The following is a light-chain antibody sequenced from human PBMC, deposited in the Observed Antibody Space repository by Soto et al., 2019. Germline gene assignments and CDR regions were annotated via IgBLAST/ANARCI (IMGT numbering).Light chain of an antibody. CDR3: QQYYSIPLT. J-gene: IGKJ4*01. Sequence: DVVISPSSHAPSFFPPERATTHRRSSRSLFHTSNKKNYLAWYQHKPGQPPKLLIYWASTRESGVPDRFSGSGSGTDFTLTISSLQAEDVAVYYCQQYYSIPLTFGGGTKVDI. V-gene: IGKV4-1*01. CDR2: WAS. CDR1: RSLFHTSNKKNY.